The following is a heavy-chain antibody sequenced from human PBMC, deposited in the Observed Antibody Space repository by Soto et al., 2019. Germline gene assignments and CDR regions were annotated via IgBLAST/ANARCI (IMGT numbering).Heavy chain of an antibody. CDR1: GSSISRSSYY. Sequence: SETLSLTCTVSGSSISRSSYYSGWTDQPPGKGMEWIGRIYFSWSNYYNPSFKSRFTISVDTSKNQFSLKLSSVTAADTAVYYCAREMDTAMDTAYYYGMDVWGQGTTVTVSS. D-gene: IGHD5-18*01. J-gene: IGHJ6*02. CDR3: AREMDTAMDTAYYYGMDV. V-gene: IGHV4-39*07. CDR2: IYFSWSN.